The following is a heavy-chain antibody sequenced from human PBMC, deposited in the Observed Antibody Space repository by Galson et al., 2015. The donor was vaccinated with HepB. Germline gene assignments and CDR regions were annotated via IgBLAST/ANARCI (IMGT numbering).Heavy chain of an antibody. V-gene: IGHV3-30*18. D-gene: IGHD3-10*01. J-gene: IGHJ4*02. CDR1: GFTFSSFG. CDR2: ISYDGTNK. CDR3: AKDFYSGSGRSYYFEY. Sequence: SLRLSCAASGFTFSSFGMHWVRQTPGKGLEWVAVISYDGTNKYYADSVKGRFTISRDNSKNTLYLQMNSLRPEDTAVYYCAKDFYSGSGRSYYFEYWGQGTLVTVSS.